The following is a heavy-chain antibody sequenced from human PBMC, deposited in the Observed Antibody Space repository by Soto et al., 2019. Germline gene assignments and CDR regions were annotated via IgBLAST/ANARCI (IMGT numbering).Heavy chain of an antibody. CDR3: ARVSTRNSNIYFYDS. CDR2: ISYSGST. Sequence: QVQLQESGPGLVKPSETLSLTCTVSGASISSYYWTWIRQPPGKGLEWIGYISYSGSTNYNPSLKSRVTISVYTSKNQFSRKLTSVTAADTAVYFCARVSTRNSNIYFYDSWGQGTLVTVSS. D-gene: IGHD4-4*01. CDR1: GASISSYY. V-gene: IGHV4-59*01. J-gene: IGHJ4*02.